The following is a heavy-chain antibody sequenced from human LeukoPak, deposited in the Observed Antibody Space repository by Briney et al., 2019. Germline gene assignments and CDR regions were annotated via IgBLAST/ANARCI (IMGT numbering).Heavy chain of an antibody. V-gene: IGHV4-39*07. CDR2: IYYSGST. CDR1: GGSISSSSYY. Sequence: SETLSLTCTVSGGSISSSSYYWGWIRQPPGKGLEWIGSIYYSGSTYYNPSLKSRVTISVDTSKNQFSLKLSSVTAADTAVYYCARGGRYYDSSGDAFDIWGQGTMVTVSS. J-gene: IGHJ3*02. D-gene: IGHD3-22*01. CDR3: ARGGRYYDSSGDAFDI.